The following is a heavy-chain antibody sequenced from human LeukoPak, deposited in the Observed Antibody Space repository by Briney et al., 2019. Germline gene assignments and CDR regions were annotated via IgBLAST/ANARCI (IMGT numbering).Heavy chain of an antibody. CDR2: INHSGST. CDR3: ARVYWLLGFDY. V-gene: IGHV4-34*01. D-gene: IGHD3-9*01. J-gene: IGHJ4*02. CDR1: GGSFSGYY. Sequence: SETLSLTCAVYGGSFSGYYWSWIRQPPGKGLEWIGEINHSGSTNYNPSLKSRVTISVDTSKNQFSLKLSSVTAADTAVYYCARVYWLLGFDYWGQGTLVTVSS.